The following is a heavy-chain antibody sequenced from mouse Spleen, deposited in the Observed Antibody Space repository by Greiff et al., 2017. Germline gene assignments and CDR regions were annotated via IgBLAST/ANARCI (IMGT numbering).Heavy chain of an antibody. CDR3: ERLIRGCYFDV. CDR1: GFTFSSYA. D-gene: IGHD1-1*01. Sequence: EVKLMESGGGLVKLGGSLKLSCAASGFTFSSYAMSWVRQTPEKRLEWVATISSGGGNTYYPDSVKGRFTISRDNAKNTLYLQMSSLKSEDTAMYYCERLIRGCYFDVWGAGTTVTVSS. V-gene: IGHV5-9*04. CDR2: ISSGGGNT. J-gene: IGHJ1*01.